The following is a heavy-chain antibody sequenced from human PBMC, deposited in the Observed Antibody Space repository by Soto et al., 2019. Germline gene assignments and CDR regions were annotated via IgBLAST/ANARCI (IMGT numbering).Heavy chain of an antibody. CDR1: GFTFSSYG. CDR3: ARTRGDSSSWYDAFDI. Sequence: LRLSCAASGFTFSSYGMHWVRQAPGRGLEWVAVIWYDGSNKYYADSVKGRFTISRDNSKNTLYLQMNSLRAEDTAVYYCARTRGDSSSWYDAFDIWGQGTMVTVSS. J-gene: IGHJ3*02. D-gene: IGHD6-13*01. CDR2: IWYDGSNK. V-gene: IGHV3-33*01.